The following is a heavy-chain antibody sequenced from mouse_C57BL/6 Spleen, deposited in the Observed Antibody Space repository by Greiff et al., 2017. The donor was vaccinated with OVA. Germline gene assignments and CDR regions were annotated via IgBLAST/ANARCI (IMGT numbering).Heavy chain of an antibody. CDR1: GFTFSSYA. CDR2: ISSGGDYI. D-gene: IGHD2-2*01. Sequence: EVMLVESGEGLVKPGGSLKLSCAASGFTFSSYAMSWVRQTPEKRLEWVAYISSGGDYIYYADTVKGRFTISRKNARNTLYLQMSSMKSEDKAVYYCTRTSMVTTGFAYWGQGTLVTVSA. V-gene: IGHV5-9-1*02. J-gene: IGHJ3*01. CDR3: TRTSMVTTGFAY.